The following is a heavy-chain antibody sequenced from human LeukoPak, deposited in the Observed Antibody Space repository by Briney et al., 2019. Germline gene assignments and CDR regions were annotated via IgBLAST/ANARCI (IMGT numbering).Heavy chain of an antibody. Sequence: GGSLRLSCAASGFTFSSYAMHWVRQAPGKGLEWVAVISYDGSNKYYADSVKGRFTISRDNSKNTLYLQMSSLRAEDTAVYYCAKDRGIQGGNYYYMDVWGKGTTVTVSS. D-gene: IGHD5-18*01. CDR3: AKDRGIQGGNYYYMDV. V-gene: IGHV3-30*04. CDR1: GFTFSSYA. CDR2: ISYDGSNK. J-gene: IGHJ6*03.